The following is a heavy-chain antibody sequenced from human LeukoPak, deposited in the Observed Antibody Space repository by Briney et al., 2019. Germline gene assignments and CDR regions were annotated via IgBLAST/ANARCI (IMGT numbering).Heavy chain of an antibody. CDR3: ARAPYYYDSSGYYGHDY. CDR2: IIPILGIA. Sequence: GASVKVSCKASGGTFSSYAISWVRQAPGQGLEWMGRIIPILGIANYAQKFQGRVTITADKSTSTAYMELSSPRSEDTAVYYCARAPYYYDSSGYYGHDYWGQGTLVTVSS. CDR1: GGTFSSYA. D-gene: IGHD3-22*01. V-gene: IGHV1-69*04. J-gene: IGHJ4*02.